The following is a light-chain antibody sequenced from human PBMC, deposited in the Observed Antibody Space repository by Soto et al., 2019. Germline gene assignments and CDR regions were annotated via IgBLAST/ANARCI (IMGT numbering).Light chain of an antibody. V-gene: IGLV2-11*01. CDR2: DVS. CDR3: CSYAGSYAGV. Sequence: QSALTQPRSVSGSPGQSVTISCTGTSSDVGGYNYVSWYQQHPGKAPKLMIYDVSKRPSGVPDRFSGSKSGNTASLTISGLQAEDEADYYCCSYAGSYAGVFGGGTKGTVL. J-gene: IGLJ3*02. CDR1: SSDVGGYNY.